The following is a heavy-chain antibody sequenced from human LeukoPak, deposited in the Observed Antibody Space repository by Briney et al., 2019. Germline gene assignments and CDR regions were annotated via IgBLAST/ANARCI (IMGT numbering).Heavy chain of an antibody. CDR2: MSTTGKYI. J-gene: IGHJ6*04. V-gene: IGHV3-21*01. D-gene: IGHD3-10*02. CDR3: AELGITMIGGV. CDR1: GFDFNNYN. Sequence: GGSLRLSCIASGFDFNNYNLNWVRQAQGKGLEWVASMSTTGKYIYYADSVKGRFTISRDNAKNSQFLQMDSMRAEDTAVYYCAELGITMIGGVWGKGTTVTISS.